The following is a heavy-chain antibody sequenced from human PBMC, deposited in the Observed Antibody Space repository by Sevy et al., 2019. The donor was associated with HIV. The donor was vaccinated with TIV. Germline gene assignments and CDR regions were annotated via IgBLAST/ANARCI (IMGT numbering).Heavy chain of an antibody. Sequence: GGSLRLSCAASGFTFSDYYMSWIRQAPGKGLEWIYYISGSDYTIYYADSVKGRFTISRDNAKNSLYLQMNSLRAEDTAVYYCARDHVKDGDLGDYYYFAMDVWGQGTTVTVSS. V-gene: IGHV3-11*01. D-gene: IGHD4-17*01. CDR2: ISGSDYTI. CDR1: GFTFSDYY. CDR3: ARDHVKDGDLGDYYYFAMDV. J-gene: IGHJ6*02.